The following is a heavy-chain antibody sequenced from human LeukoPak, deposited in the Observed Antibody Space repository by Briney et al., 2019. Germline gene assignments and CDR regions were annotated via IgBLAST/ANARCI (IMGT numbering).Heavy chain of an antibody. CDR1: GGSFSGYY. D-gene: IGHD2-2*02. CDR3: ARGVRTHIVVVPAAIPVWNY. V-gene: IGHV4-34*01. Sequence: SSETLSLTCAVYGGSFSGYYWSWLRPPPGKGVEWIGEINHSGSTNYKPSLKSRVTISVDTSKNQFSLKLSSVTAADTAVYYCARGVRTHIVVVPAAIPVWNYWGQGTLVTVSS. CDR2: INHSGST. J-gene: IGHJ4*02.